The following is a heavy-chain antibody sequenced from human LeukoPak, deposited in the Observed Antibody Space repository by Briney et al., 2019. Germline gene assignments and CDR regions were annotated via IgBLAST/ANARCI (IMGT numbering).Heavy chain of an antibody. CDR2: ISPSGGIT. CDR3: AKDDAWGRYKD. V-gene: IGHV3-23*01. CDR1: GFTFSSHG. Sequence: DPGGSLRLSCAASGFTFSSHGMNWVRQAPGKGLEWVSGISPSGGITYYTDSVKGRFTISRDNSKNTVSLQMNSLRGDDTAVYYCAKDDAWGRYKDWGQGTLVTVSS. D-gene: IGHD3-16*01. J-gene: IGHJ1*01.